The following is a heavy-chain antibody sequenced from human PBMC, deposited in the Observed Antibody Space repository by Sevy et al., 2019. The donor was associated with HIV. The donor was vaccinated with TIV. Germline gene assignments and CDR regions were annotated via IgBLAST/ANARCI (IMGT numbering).Heavy chain of an antibody. CDR3: AKNYTYYFDY. CDR2: IRYDGSNK. CDR1: GFTFSSYG. J-gene: IGHJ4*02. D-gene: IGHD3-3*01. V-gene: IGHV3-30*02. Sequence: GGSRRLSSAASGFTFSSYGMHWVRQAPGKGLEWVAFIRYDGSNKYYADSVKGRFTISRDNSKNTLYLQMNSLRAEDTAVYYCAKNYTYYFDYWGQGTLVTVSS.